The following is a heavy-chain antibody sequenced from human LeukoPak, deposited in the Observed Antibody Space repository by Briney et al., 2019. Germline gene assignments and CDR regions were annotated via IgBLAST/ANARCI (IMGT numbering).Heavy chain of an antibody. CDR2: INHSGST. CDR1: GGSFSGYY. CDR3: ARGRRLGSGSYYPANYYYYYMDV. V-gene: IGHV4-34*01. J-gene: IGHJ6*03. D-gene: IGHD3-10*02. Sequence: SETLSLTCAVYGGSFSGYYWSWIRQPPGKGLEWIGEINHSGSTNYNPSLKSRVTISVDTSKNQFSLKLSSVTAADTAVYYCARGRRLGSGSYYPANYYYYYMDVWGKGTRSPSP.